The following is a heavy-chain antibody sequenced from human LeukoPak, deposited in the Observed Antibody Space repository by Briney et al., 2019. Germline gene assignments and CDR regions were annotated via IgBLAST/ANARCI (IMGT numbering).Heavy chain of an antibody. CDR3: ARTGGYCSSTSCLFDY. CDR2: IYHSGST. CDR1: GGSISNYY. V-gene: IGHV4-59*12. D-gene: IGHD2-2*01. Sequence: SETLSLTCTVSGGSISNYYWSWIRQPPGKGLEWIGYIYHSGSTYYNPSLKSRVTISVDRSKNQFSLKLSSVTAADTAVYYCARTGGYCSSTSCLFDYWGQGTLVTVSS. J-gene: IGHJ4*02.